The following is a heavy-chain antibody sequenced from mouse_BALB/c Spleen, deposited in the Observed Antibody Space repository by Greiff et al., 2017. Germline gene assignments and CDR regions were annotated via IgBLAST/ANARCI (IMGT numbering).Heavy chain of an antibody. V-gene: IGHV5-17*02. CDR2: ISSGSSTI. D-gene: IGHD2-1*01. CDR3: ARSYYGNYDAMDY. J-gene: IGHJ4*01. CDR1: GFTFSSFG. Sequence: EVNVVESGGGLVQPGGSRKLSCAASGFTFSSFGMHWVRQAPEKGLEWVAYISSGSSTIYYADTVKGRFTISRDNPKNTLFLQMTSLRSEDTAMYYCARSYYGNYDAMDYWGQGTSVTVSS.